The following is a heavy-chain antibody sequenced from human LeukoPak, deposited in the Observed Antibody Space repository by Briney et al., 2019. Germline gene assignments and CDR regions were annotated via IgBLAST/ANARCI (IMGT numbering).Heavy chain of an antibody. D-gene: IGHD2-21*02. V-gene: IGHV4-4*09. Sequence: SETLSLTCTVSGGSVSSYYWSWIRQPPGKGLEWVGHIYTSGSTYYNPSLKSRVTISVDTSKNQFSLRLSSVTAADTALYYCAKTDHYYYFMDVWGKGTTVTVSS. J-gene: IGHJ6*03. CDR2: IYTSGST. CDR1: GGSVSSYY. CDR3: AKTDHYYYFMDV.